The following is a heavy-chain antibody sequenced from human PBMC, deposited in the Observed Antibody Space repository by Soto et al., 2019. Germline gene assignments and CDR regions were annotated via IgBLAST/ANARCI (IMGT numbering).Heavy chain of an antibody. Sequence: WSSLRASCSASVLAFRSYAIHSWRPAPIKGVGGVAVISYDGSNKYYADSVKGRFTISRDNSKNTLYLQMNSLRAEDTAVYYCARDYGGNSELYAFDIWGQGTMVTVSS. D-gene: IGHD4-17*01. CDR1: VLAFRSYA. V-gene: IGHV3-30-3*01. J-gene: IGHJ3*02. CDR3: ARDYGGNSELYAFDI. CDR2: ISYDGSNK.